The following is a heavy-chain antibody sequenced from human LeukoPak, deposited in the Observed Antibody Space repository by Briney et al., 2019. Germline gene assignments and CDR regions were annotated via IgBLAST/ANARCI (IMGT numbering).Heavy chain of an antibody. V-gene: IGHV3-23*01. Sequence: GGSLRLSCAASGFTFSSYAMTWVRQAPGKGLEWVSTVVGGGATFYADSVKGRFTISRDNSKNTLYLQMNSLRAEDTAVYYCARDYTNYGNYYNGMDVWGQGTTVTVSS. CDR1: GFTFSSYA. CDR2: VVGGGAT. J-gene: IGHJ6*02. CDR3: ARDYTNYGNYYNGMDV. D-gene: IGHD4-11*01.